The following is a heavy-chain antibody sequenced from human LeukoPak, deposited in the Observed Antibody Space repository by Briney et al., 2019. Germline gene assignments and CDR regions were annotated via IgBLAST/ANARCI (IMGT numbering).Heavy chain of an antibody. CDR2: ISYDGSNK. V-gene: IGHV3-30*01. J-gene: IGHJ6*03. D-gene: IGHD2-2*02. CDR1: GFTFSSYA. CDR3: ASLGYCSSTSCDNYYYYMDV. Sequence: GGSLRLSCAASGFTFSSYAMHWVRQAPGKGLEWVAVISYDGSNKYYADSVKGRFTISRDNSKNTLYLQMNSLRAEDTAVYYCASLGYCSSTSCDNYYYYMDVWGKGTTVTVSS.